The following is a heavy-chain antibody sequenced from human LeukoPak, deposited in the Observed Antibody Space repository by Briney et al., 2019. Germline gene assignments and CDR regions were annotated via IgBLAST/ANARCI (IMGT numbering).Heavy chain of an antibody. V-gene: IGHV4-59*01. CDR1: GGSISSYY. CDR3: ARVVWLRDYYYYMDV. Sequence: SETLSLTCTVSGGSISSYYWSWIRQPPGKGLEWIGYIYYSGSTNYNPSLKSRVTISVDTSRNQFSLKLSSVTAADTAVYYCARVVWLRDYYYYMDVWGKGTTVTVSS. J-gene: IGHJ6*03. D-gene: IGHD5-12*01. CDR2: IYYSGST.